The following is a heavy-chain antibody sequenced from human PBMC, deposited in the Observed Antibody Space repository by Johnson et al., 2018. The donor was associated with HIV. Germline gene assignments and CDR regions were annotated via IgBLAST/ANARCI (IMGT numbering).Heavy chain of an antibody. J-gene: IGHJ3*02. CDR2: ISYDGSNK. D-gene: IGHD3-3*01. CDR1: GFTFSSYA. CDR3: ARGSYNFWSGEREAFDI. V-gene: IGHV3-30-3*01. Sequence: QVQLVESGGGVVQPGRSLRLSCAASGFTFSSYAMHWVRQAPGKGLEWVAVISYDGSNKYYADSVKGRFTISRDNSKNTLYLQMNSLRAEDPAVYYCARGSYNFWSGEREAFDIWGQGTMVTVSS.